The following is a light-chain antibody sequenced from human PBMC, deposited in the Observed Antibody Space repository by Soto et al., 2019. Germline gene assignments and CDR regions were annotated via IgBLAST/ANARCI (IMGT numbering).Light chain of an antibody. CDR3: QQRLSWPPLS. CDR2: DAS. J-gene: IGKJ4*01. Sequence: EIVLTQSPATLSLSPGERATLSCRASQSISRYLAWYQQKPGQAPRLLIHDASNRATGIPARFSGSGSETDFTLSISSLEPEDFAVYYCQQRLSWPPLSFGGGTKVVNK. V-gene: IGKV3-11*01. CDR1: QSISRY.